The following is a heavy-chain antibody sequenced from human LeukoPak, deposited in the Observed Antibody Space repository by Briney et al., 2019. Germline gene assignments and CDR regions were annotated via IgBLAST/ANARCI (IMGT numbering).Heavy chain of an antibody. CDR3: ARFLIGGGSPHYFDY. CDR1: GYTFTSYG. J-gene: IGHJ4*02. Sequence: ASVKVSCKASGYTFTSYGINWVRQAPGQGHEWMGWISAYNGNTNYAQKFQGRVIMTTDTLTSTAYMELMSLRSDDTAVYYCARFLIGGGSPHYFDYWGQGTLVTVSS. D-gene: IGHD2-15*01. CDR2: ISAYNGNT. V-gene: IGHV1-18*01.